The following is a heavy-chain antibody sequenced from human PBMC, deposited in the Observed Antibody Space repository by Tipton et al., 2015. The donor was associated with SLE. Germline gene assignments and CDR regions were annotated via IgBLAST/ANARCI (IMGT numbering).Heavy chain of an antibody. D-gene: IGHD6-6*01. Sequence: TLSLTCTVSGGSISSYYWSWILQPPGKGLEWIGYIYYSGSTNYNPSLKSRVTISVDTSKNQFSLKLSSVTAADTAVYYCARSSIAARGGFDYWGQGTLVTVPS. J-gene: IGHJ4*02. V-gene: IGHV4-59*01. CDR1: GGSISSYY. CDR3: ARSSIAARGGFDY. CDR2: IYYSGST.